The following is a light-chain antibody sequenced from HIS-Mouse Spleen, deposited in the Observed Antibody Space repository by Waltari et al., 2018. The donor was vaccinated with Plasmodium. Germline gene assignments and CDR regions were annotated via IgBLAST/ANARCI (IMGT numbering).Light chain of an antibody. CDR2: LNSDGSH. Sequence: QLVLTQSPSASASLGASVKLTCTLSSGHSSYAIAWPQQQPEKGPRYLMKLNSDGSHSKGDGIPVRFSGSSSGAERYLTISCLQSEDEADYYCQTWGTGMGVFGGGTKLTVL. CDR1: SGHSSYA. V-gene: IGLV4-69*01. CDR3: QTWGTGMGV. J-gene: IGLJ2*01.